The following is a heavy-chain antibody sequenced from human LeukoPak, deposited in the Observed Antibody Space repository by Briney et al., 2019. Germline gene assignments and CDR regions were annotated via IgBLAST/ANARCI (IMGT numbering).Heavy chain of an antibody. D-gene: IGHD6-13*01. Sequence: PGGSLRLSCATSGFTFSVYAMSWVRQAPGKGLEWVSTISDSGGSTYYADSVKGRFTISRGNSKNTLYLQMNSLRAEDTAVYYCARGEAAAGYYFDYWGQGTLVTVSS. J-gene: IGHJ4*02. CDR1: GFTFSVYA. CDR3: ARGEAAAGYYFDY. CDR2: ISDSGGST. V-gene: IGHV3-23*01.